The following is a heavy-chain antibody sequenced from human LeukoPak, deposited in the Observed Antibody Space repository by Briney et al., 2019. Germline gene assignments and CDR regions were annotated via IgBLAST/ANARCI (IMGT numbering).Heavy chain of an antibody. CDR1: GFTFSSYA. Sequence: PGGSLRLSCAASGFTFSSYAMSWVRQAPGKGLEWVSAISGSGGSTYYADSVKGRFTISRDNSKNTLYLQMNSLRAEDTAVYYCARDPYNGYYEDDYYDYKDGWGKGTTVTISS. D-gene: IGHD1-7*01. CDR3: ARDPYNGYYEDDYYDYKDG. J-gene: IGHJ6*03. V-gene: IGHV3-23*01. CDR2: ISGSGGST.